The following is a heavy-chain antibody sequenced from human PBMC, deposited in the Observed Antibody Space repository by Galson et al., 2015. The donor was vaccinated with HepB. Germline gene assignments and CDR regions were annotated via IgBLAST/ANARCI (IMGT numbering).Heavy chain of an antibody. J-gene: IGHJ4*02. Sequence: SLRLSCAASGFTFSNFAMSWVRQAPGKGLQWVPSISPSGGATYYAGSVKGRFTISRDNSKNTLYLQMNSLRADNTAVFYCAKDRDYYDSNGYYYLFSWGQGTLVTVSS. CDR2: ISPSGGAT. V-gene: IGHV3-23*01. CDR1: GFTFSNFA. CDR3: AKDRDYYDSNGYYYLFS. D-gene: IGHD3-22*01.